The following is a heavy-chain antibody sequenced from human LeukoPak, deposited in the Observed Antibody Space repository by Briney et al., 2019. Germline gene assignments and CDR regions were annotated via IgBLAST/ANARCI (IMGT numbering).Heavy chain of an antibody. CDR2: IYYSGST. V-gene: IGHV4-59*01. Sequence: SETPSLTCTVSGGSISSYYWSWIRQPPGKGLEWIGYIYYSGSTNYNPSLKSRVTISVDTSKNQFSLKLSSVTAADTAVYYCARSVVVTAYFDYWGQGTLVTVSS. J-gene: IGHJ4*02. D-gene: IGHD2-21*02. CDR3: ARSVVVTAYFDY. CDR1: GGSISSYY.